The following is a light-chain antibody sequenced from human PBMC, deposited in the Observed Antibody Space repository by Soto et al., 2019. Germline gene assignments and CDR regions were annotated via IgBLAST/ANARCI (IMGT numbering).Light chain of an antibody. Sequence: DIQMTQSPSSLSASEGDRVTITCRASQSISSYLNWYQQKPGKAPKLLIYAASSLQSGVPSRFSGSGSGTDFTLTISSLQPEDFATYYCQQSYSTLITFGQGTRLEN. CDR1: QSISSY. V-gene: IGKV1-39*01. J-gene: IGKJ5*01. CDR2: AAS. CDR3: QQSYSTLIT.